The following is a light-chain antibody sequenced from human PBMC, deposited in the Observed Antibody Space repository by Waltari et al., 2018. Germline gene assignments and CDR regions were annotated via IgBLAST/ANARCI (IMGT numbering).Light chain of an antibody. V-gene: IGLV2-14*01. CDR2: EVS. CDR1: DSDVGTYSF. Sequence: QSALTQPASVSGSPGQSITLPCSGTDSDVGTYSFAPLYQQPPGKAHHLIIYEVSNRPSGISNRFSASKSGNTASLTISGLQAEDEADYYCSSYTTSSAPGVFGTGTRVTVL. J-gene: IGLJ1*01. CDR3: SSYTTSSAPGV.